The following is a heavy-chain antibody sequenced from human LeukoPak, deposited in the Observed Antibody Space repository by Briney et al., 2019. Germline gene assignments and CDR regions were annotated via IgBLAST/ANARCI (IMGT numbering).Heavy chain of an antibody. CDR3: ARHFDRDGYKSNAFDI. CDR1: GGSFSSSSYY. Sequence: SETLSLTCTVSGGSFSSSSYYWGWIRQPPGKGLEWIGSMYYSGSTYYNASLRSRLTISVATSKNQFSLKLSSVTAADTAVYYCARHFDRDGYKSNAFDIWGQGTMVTVSS. V-gene: IGHV4-39*01. J-gene: IGHJ3*02. CDR2: MYYSGST. D-gene: IGHD5-24*01.